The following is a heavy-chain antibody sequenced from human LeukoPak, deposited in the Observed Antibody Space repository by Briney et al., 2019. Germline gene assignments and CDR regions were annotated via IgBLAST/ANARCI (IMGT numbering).Heavy chain of an antibody. J-gene: IGHJ4*02. CDR2: IGYDGRTK. CDR1: GFIFSNYG. CDR3: AREWGRIAVAGGPGY. V-gene: IGHV3-33*01. D-gene: IGHD6-19*01. Sequence: GGSLRLSCEVSGFIFSNYGMHWVRQAPGKGLEWGALIGYDGRTKFQADSVKGRFTISRDNSANTLYLQMSSLRVEDTAVYYCAREWGRIAVAGGPGYWGQGALVTVSS.